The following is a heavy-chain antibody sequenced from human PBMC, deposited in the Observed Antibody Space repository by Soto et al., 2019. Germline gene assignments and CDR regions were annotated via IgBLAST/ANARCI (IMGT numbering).Heavy chain of an antibody. CDR1: GFTFSTYW. D-gene: IGHD3-16*01. CDR2: INQDGSER. J-gene: IGHJ4*02. CDR3: VCGGNFFVY. V-gene: IGHV3-7*01. Sequence: EVQLVESGGGLVQPGGSLRLPCAASGFTFSTYWMPWVRQPPGKGLEWVASINQDGSERYYVDSVRGRFTISRDNAKNSLYLQMNSLRAEGTAVYYCVCGGNFFVYWGQGALVTVSP.